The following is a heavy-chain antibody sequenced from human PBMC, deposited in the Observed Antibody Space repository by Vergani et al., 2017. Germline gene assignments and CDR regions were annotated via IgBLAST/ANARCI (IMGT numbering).Heavy chain of an antibody. J-gene: IGHJ6*02. Sequence: QVQLQESGPGLVKPSQTLSLTCTVSGGSISSGGYYWSWIRQHPGKGLEWMGYIYYSWSTDYNPSLKSRVIISVDTSKNQCSLKLSSVTAADTAVYYCARDTAAAGVREYYGMDVWGQGTTVTVSS. CDR1: GGSISSGGYY. CDR2: IYYSWST. D-gene: IGHD6-13*01. V-gene: IGHV4-31*03. CDR3: ARDTAAAGVREYYGMDV.